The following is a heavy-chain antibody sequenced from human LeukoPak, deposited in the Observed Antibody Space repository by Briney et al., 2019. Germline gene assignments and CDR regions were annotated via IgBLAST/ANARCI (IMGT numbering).Heavy chain of an antibody. CDR1: GYTFTDYY. D-gene: IGHD1-14*01. CDR3: ARSHPGTFDY. Sequence: ASVKVSCKASGYTFTDYYMHWVRQAPGQGLEWMGWINPNSGGTNYAQRFQGRVTMTRDTSISTAYMELSRLRSDDTPVYYCARSHPGTFDYWGQGTPVTVSS. CDR2: INPNSGGT. J-gene: IGHJ4*02. V-gene: IGHV1-2*02.